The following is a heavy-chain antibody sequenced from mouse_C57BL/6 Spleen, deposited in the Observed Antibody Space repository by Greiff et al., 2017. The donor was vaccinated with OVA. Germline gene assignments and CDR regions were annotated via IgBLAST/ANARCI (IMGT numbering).Heavy chain of an antibody. Sequence: QVQLQQSGAELARPGASVKLSCKASGYTFTSYGISWVKQRTGQGLEWIGEIYPRSGNTYYNEKFKGKATLTADKSSSTEYMVLSSLPSEDAAVYCCASFYYGNYGAMDYWGQGTSVTVSS. D-gene: IGHD2-1*01. CDR3: ASFYYGNYGAMDY. CDR2: IYPRSGNT. V-gene: IGHV1-81*01. CDR1: GYTFTSYG. J-gene: IGHJ4*01.